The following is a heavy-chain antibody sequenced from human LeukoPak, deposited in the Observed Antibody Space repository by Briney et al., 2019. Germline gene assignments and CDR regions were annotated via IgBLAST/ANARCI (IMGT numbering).Heavy chain of an antibody. CDR3: ARGGGLDV. D-gene: IGHD3-16*01. J-gene: IGHJ6*02. CDR1: GFTFSSYW. Sequence: GGSLRLSWAASGFTFSSYWMNWARQAPGKGLEWVASINHNGNVNYYVDSVKGRFTISRDNAKNSLYLQMSNLRAEDTAVYFCARGGGLDVWGQGVTVTVSS. CDR2: INHNGNVN. V-gene: IGHV3-7*03.